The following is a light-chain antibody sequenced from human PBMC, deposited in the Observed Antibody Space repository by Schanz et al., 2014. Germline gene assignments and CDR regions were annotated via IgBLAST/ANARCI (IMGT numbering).Light chain of an antibody. V-gene: IGLV2-23*01. CDR3: CSYAGTYTWV. CDR1: SSDVGSYDL. J-gene: IGLJ3*02. Sequence: QSALTQPASVSGSPGQSTTISCIGTSSDVGSYDLVSWYQHHPGKAPKIIIFEATERPSGVSNRFSGSKSGNTASLTISGLQAEDEADYYCCSYAGTYTWVFGGGTKLTVL. CDR2: EAT.